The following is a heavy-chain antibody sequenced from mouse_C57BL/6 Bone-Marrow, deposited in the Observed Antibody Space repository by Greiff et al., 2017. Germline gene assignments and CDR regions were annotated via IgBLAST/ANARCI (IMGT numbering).Heavy chain of an antibody. V-gene: IGHV5-12*01. J-gene: IGHJ2*01. Sequence: EVQVVESGGGLVQPGGSLTLSCAASGFTFSDYYMYWVRQTPEKRLEWVAYISNGGGSTYYPDSVKGRFTISRDNAKNTLYLQMSRLKSEDTAMYYCARNDLYWGQGTTLTVSS. CDR3: ARNDLY. CDR1: GFTFSDYY. CDR2: ISNGGGST.